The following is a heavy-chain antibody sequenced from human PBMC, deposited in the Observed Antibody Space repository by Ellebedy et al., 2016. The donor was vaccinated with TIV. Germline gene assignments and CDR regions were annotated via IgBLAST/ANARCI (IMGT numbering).Heavy chain of an antibody. V-gene: IGHV3-53*01. CDR1: GFTVSNNY. Sequence: GGSLRLSCAASGFTVSNNYMSWVRQAPGTGPEWVSVIYRDDRTFYADSVKGRFTISRDNHKNTLFLEMHGLRAEDTAVYYCARGSGFSAEDYWGQGTLVTVSS. CDR3: ARGSGFSAEDY. CDR2: IYRDDRT. J-gene: IGHJ4*02. D-gene: IGHD3-10*01.